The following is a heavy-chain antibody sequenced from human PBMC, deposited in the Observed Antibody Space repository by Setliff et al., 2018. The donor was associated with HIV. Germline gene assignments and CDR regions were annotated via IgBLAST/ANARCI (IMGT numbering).Heavy chain of an antibody. V-gene: IGHV4-39*01. J-gene: IGHJ4*02. CDR3: ARRGHNWNYGFDY. CDR1: GGSISSSSYY. CDR2: IYYSGST. Sequence: SETLSLTCTVSGGSISSSSYYWGWIRQPPGKGLEWIGSIYYSGSTYYNPSLKSRVTISVDTSKNQFSLKLSSVTAADTAVYYCARRGHNWNYGFDYWGQGILVTVSS. D-gene: IGHD1-7*01.